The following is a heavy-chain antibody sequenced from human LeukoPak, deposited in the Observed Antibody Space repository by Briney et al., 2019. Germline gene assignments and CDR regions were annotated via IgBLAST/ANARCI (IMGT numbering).Heavy chain of an antibody. CDR3: AKGVSAAADDAFDI. CDR2: IWYDGSNK. J-gene: IGHJ3*02. CDR1: GFTFSSYG. Sequence: PGGSLRLSCAASGFTFSSYGMHWVRQAPGKGLEWVAVIWYDGSNKYYADSVKGRFTISRDNSKNTLYLQMNSLRAEDTAVYYCAKGVSAAADDAFDIWGQGTMATVSS. V-gene: IGHV3-33*06. D-gene: IGHD6-13*01.